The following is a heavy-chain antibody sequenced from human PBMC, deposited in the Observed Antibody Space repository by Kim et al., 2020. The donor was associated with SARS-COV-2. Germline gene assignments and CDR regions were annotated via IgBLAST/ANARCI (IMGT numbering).Heavy chain of an antibody. D-gene: IGHD6-25*01. CDR3: ARDQREKNWFDP. Sequence: YTPDTVKGRFTTSKDNAKNALYLQMNSLRAEDTAVYYCARDQREKNWFDPWGQGTLVTVSS. J-gene: IGHJ5*02. V-gene: IGHV3-11*04.